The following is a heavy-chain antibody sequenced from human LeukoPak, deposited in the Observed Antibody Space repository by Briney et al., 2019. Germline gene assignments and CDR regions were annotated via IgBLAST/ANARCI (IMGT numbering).Heavy chain of an antibody. CDR1: GFTFSSYA. CDR2: VSGSGGST. J-gene: IGHJ3*02. V-gene: IGHV3-23*01. Sequence: PGGSLRLSCAASGFTFSSYAMSWVRQAPGKGLEWVSAVSGSGGSTYYADSVKGRFTISRDNSKNTLYLQMNSLRAEDTAVYYCAKRGLEWELPPGDAFDIWGQGTMVTVSS. CDR3: AKRGLEWELPPGDAFDI. D-gene: IGHD1-26*01.